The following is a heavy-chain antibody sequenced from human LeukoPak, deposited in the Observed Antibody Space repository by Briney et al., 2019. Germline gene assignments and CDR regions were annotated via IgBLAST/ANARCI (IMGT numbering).Heavy chain of an antibody. V-gene: IGHV3-30-3*01. CDR3: AREKVLAAAADYDDYYYYYGMDV. D-gene: IGHD6-13*01. CDR1: GFTLSSYA. Sequence: GGSLRLSCAASGFTLSSYAMHWVRQAPGKGLEWVAVISYDGSNKYYADSVKGRFTISRDNSKNTLYLQMNSLRAEDTAVYYCAREKVLAAAADYDDYYYYYGMDVWGQGTTVTVSS. J-gene: IGHJ6*02. CDR2: ISYDGSNK.